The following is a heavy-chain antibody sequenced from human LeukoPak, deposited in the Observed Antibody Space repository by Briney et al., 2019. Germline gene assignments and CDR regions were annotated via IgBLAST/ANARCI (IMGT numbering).Heavy chain of an antibody. CDR2: ISGSGGST. CDR1: GFAFSSYA. D-gene: IGHD2-15*01. J-gene: IGHJ4*02. CDR3: AKGVGYCSGGSCYSDY. Sequence: GGSLRLSCVASGFAFSSYAMSWVRQAPGKGLEWVSAISGSGGSTYYADSVKGRFTISRDNSKNTLYLQMNSLRAEDTAVYYCAKGVGYCSGGSCYSDYWGQGTLVTVSS. V-gene: IGHV3-23*01.